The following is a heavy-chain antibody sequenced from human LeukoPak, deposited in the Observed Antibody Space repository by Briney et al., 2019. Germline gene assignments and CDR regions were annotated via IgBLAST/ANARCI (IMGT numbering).Heavy chain of an antibody. Sequence: SVTVSCTASGGTFSSYAISWVRQAPGQGLEWMGGIIPIFGTANYAQKFQGRVTITADESTSTAYMELSSLRSEDTAVYYCARDLGRGYSYGGNYYYYGMDVWGQGTTVTVSS. D-gene: IGHD5-18*01. CDR1: GGTFSSYA. CDR3: ARDLGRGYSYGGNYYYYGMDV. J-gene: IGHJ6*02. V-gene: IGHV1-69*13. CDR2: IIPIFGTA.